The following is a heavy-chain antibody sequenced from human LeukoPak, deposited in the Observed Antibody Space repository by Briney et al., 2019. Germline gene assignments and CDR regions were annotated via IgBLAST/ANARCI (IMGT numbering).Heavy chain of an antibody. Sequence: PGGSLRLSCAASGFTFSSYSMNWVRRAPGKGLEWVSSISSSSSYIYYADSVKGRFTISRDNAKNSLYLQMNSLRAEDTAVYYCARISSYYYDSSGYLDYWGQGTLVTVSS. J-gene: IGHJ4*02. V-gene: IGHV3-21*01. CDR2: ISSSSSYI. D-gene: IGHD3-22*01. CDR3: ARISSYYYDSSGYLDY. CDR1: GFTFSSYS.